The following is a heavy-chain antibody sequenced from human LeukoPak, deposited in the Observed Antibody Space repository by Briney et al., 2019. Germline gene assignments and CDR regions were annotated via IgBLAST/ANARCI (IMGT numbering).Heavy chain of an antibody. CDR1: GFTFSSYW. D-gene: IGHD2-2*01. J-gene: IGHJ5*02. CDR3: ARGWACSSTSCYGPPDWFDP. Sequence: GGSLRLSCAVSGFTFSSYWMHWVRQAPGKGLVWVSRINSDGSSTSYADSVKGRFTISRDNAKNTLYLQMNSLRAEDTAVYYCARGWACSSTSCYGPPDWFDPWGQGTLVTVSS. V-gene: IGHV3-74*01. CDR2: INSDGSST.